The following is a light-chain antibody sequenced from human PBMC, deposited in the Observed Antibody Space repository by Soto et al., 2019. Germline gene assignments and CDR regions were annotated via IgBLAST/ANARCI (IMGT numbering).Light chain of an antibody. J-gene: IGKJ5*01. CDR2: DTS. CDR3: QQRSDLPIT. Sequence: EIVLTQSPATLSLSPGERATLSCRASQSVRNFLLWHQQKAGQAPRVLIYDTSKRAPGIPARFSGSGSETDFTLTISSLEPEDFAVSYCQQRSDLPITFGQGTRLEIK. CDR1: QSVRNF. V-gene: IGKV3-11*01.